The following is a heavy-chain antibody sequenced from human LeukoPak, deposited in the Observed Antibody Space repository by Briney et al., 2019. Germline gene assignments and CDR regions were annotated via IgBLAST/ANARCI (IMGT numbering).Heavy chain of an antibody. V-gene: IGHV3-7*03. J-gene: IGHJ3*02. CDR2: IKEDGSAQ. CDR1: GFSISNDW. D-gene: IGHD4-17*01. CDR3: AKDIPTDYGDYGDGGAFDI. Sequence: GGSLRLSCAANGFSISNDWMSWVRQAPGQGLESVAKIKEDGSAQYYVDSVKGRFTISRDNAKNSLYLQMNSLRAEDTALYYCAKDIPTDYGDYGDGGAFDIWGQGTMVTVSS.